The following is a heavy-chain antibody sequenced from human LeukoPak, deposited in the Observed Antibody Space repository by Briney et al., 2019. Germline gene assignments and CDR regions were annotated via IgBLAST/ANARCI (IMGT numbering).Heavy chain of an antibody. CDR3: AREDTVNGAFDI. Sequence: GGSLRLSCAASGFTVSSNYMSWVRQAPGKGLEWVSVIYSGGSTYYADSVKGRFTISRDNSKNMLYLQMNSLRAEDTAVYYCAREDTVNGAFDIWGQGTMVTVSS. V-gene: IGHV3-53*01. D-gene: IGHD4-17*01. CDR1: GFTVSSNY. J-gene: IGHJ3*02. CDR2: IYSGGST.